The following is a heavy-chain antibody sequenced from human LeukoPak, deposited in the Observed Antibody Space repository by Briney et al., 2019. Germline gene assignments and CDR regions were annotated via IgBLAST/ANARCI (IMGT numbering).Heavy chain of an antibody. V-gene: IGHV1-69*02. D-gene: IGHD5-18*01. CDR2: IIPILGIA. CDR1: GGTFSSYT. J-gene: IGHJ6*02. Sequence: ASVKVSCKASGGTFSSYTISWVRQAPGQGLEWMGRIIPILGIANYAQKFQGRVTITADKSTSTAYMELSSLRSEDTAVYYCARGLQLWLLHYYYGMDVWGQGTTVTVSS. CDR3: ARGLQLWLLHYYYGMDV.